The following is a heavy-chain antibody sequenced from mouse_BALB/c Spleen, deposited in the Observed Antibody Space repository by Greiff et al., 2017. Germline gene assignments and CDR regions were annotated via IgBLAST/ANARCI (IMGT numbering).Heavy chain of an antibody. Sequence: DVHLVESGGGLVQPGGSRKLSCAASGFTFSSFGMHWVRQAPEKGLEWVAYISSGSSTIYYADTVKGRFTISRDNPKNTLFLQMTSLRSEDTAMYYCARTPVFTTVVEGYAMDYWGQGTSVTVSS. CDR3: ARTPVFTTVVEGYAMDY. D-gene: IGHD1-1*01. CDR1: GFTFSSFG. V-gene: IGHV5-17*02. J-gene: IGHJ4*01. CDR2: ISSGSSTI.